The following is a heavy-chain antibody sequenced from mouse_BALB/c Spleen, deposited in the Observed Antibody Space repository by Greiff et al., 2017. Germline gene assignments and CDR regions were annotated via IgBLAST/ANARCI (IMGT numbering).Heavy chain of an antibody. D-gene: IGHD1-1*01. V-gene: IGHV1-7*01. CDR3: ARPLRYAMDY. Sequence: QVQLKQSGAELAKPGASVKMSCKASGYTFTSYWMHWVKQRPGQGLEWIGYINPSTGYTEYNQKFKDKATLTADKSSSTAYMQLSSLTSEDSAVYYCARPLRYAMDYWGQGTSVTVSS. CDR1: GYTFTSYW. CDR2: INPSTGYT. J-gene: IGHJ4*01.